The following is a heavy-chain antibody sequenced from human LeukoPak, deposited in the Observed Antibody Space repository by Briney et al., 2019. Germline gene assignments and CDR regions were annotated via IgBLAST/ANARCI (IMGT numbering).Heavy chain of an antibody. CDR3: ATTLPYGSGIQEH. J-gene: IGHJ1*01. D-gene: IGHD3-10*01. Sequence: GGSLRLSCAASGFTFSSYWMTWVRQTPGKGLEWVAHIKGDGSERYYVDSVKGRFTISRDNAKISLSLQMNSLRAEDTAVYYCATTLPYGSGIQEHRGQGTLVTVSS. CDR2: IKGDGSER. CDR1: GFTFSSYW. V-gene: IGHV3-7*02.